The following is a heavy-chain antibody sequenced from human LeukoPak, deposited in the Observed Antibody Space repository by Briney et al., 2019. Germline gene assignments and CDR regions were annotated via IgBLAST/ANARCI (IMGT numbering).Heavy chain of an antibody. D-gene: IGHD1-14*01. CDR3: AKEQGPGVFDY. J-gene: IGHJ4*02. CDR2: ISGSGAST. CDR1: GFTFNNYV. Sequence: HPGGSLRLSCAASGFTFNNYVISWVRQAPGKGLEWVSGISGSGASTYYADSVKGRVSTSRDNSKNTVYLQITSLRVEDTAIYYCAKEQGPGVFDYWGQGTLVTVSS. V-gene: IGHV3-23*01.